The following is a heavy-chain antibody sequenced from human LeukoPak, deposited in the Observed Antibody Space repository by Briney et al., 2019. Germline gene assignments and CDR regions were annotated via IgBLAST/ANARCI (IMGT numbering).Heavy chain of an antibody. CDR1: GLTVNSNY. CDR3: VSQKWLYAFDI. D-gene: IGHD5-24*01. V-gene: IGHV3-53*01. J-gene: IGHJ3*02. CDR2: IYSGGAT. Sequence: PGGSLRLSCVASGLTVNSNYMSWVRQAPGKGLEWVSAIYSGGATYYADSVKGRFTVSRDDSKNTLHLQMYRLRAEDTAMYYCVSQKWLYAFDIWGQGTVVTVSS.